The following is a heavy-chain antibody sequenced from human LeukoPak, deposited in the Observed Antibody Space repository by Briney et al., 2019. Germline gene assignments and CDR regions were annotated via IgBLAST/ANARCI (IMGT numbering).Heavy chain of an antibody. J-gene: IGHJ4*02. CDR3: ARGYCSSTSCYPLDY. Sequence: SETLSLTCTVSGDSINYVAYYWAWIRQPPGKGLEWIGRIYTSGSTNYNPSLKSRVTISVDTSKNQFSLKLSSVTAADTAVYYCARGYCSSTSCYPLDYWGQGTLVTVSS. V-gene: IGHV4-61*02. CDR1: GDSINYVAYY. D-gene: IGHD2-2*01. CDR2: IYTSGST.